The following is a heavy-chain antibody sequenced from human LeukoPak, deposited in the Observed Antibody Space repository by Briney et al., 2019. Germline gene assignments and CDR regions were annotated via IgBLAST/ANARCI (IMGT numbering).Heavy chain of an antibody. D-gene: IGHD3-22*01. CDR2: IKSKTDGGTT. CDR1: GFTFSNAW. Sequence: GGSLRLSCAASGFTFSNAWMSWVRQAPGKGLEWVGRIKSKTDGGTTDYAAPVKGRFTISRDDSKNTLYLQMNSLRAKDTAVYYCARLHPGGYYDSSGPRWGQGTLVTVSS. CDR3: ARLHPGGYYDSSGPR. V-gene: IGHV3-15*01. J-gene: IGHJ4*02.